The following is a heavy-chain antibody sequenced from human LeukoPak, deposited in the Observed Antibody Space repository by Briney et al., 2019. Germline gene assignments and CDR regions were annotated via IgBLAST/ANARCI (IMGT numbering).Heavy chain of an antibody. CDR2: ISYDGSNK. Sequence: GRSLRLSCAASGFTFSSYGMHWVRQAPGKGLEWVAVISYDGSNKYYADSVKGRFTISRDNSKNMLYLQMNSLRAEDTAVYYCAKDHEVAADYYYGMDVWGQGTTVTVSS. CDR3: AKDHEVAADYYYGMDV. D-gene: IGHD6-13*01. V-gene: IGHV3-30*18. CDR1: GFTFSSYG. J-gene: IGHJ6*02.